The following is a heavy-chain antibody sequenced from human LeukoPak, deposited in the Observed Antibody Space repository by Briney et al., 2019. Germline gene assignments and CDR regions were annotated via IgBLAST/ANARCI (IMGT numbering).Heavy chain of an antibody. Sequence: GGSLRLSCAASGFTFSDYYMSWIRQAPGKGLEWVSYISSSGSTIYYTDSVKGRFTISRDNAKDSLYLQMNSLRAEDTAVYYCARRQLGPSYMDVWGKGTTVTVSS. CDR1: GFTFSDYY. D-gene: IGHD6-13*01. V-gene: IGHV3-11*01. CDR2: ISSSGSTI. CDR3: ARRQLGPSYMDV. J-gene: IGHJ6*03.